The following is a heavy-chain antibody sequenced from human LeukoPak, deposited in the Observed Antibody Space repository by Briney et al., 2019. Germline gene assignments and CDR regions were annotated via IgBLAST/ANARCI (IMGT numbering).Heavy chain of an antibody. V-gene: IGHV3-23*01. J-gene: IGHJ3*01. CDR2: SRSGGANN. CDR1: GFTISDYG. CDR3: GRDPNGDYLGAFEF. D-gene: IGHD4-17*01. Sequence: PGGSLRLSCAASGFTISDYGLVWVRQAPGKGLEWVSGSRSGGANNFYAGAVKGRFTISRDNSKNTLYLQMNSLRADDTAVYYCGRDPNGDYLGAFEFWGHGTTVIVSS.